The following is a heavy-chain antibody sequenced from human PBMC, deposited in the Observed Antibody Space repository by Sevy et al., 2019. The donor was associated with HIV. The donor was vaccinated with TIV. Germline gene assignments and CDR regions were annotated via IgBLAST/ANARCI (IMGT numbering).Heavy chain of an antibody. CDR1: GFNFDTFW. V-gene: IGHV3-7*01. D-gene: IGHD3-16*02. CDR2: IDPRGEER. J-gene: IGHJ5*01. Sequence: GGSLRLSCAASGFNFDTFWMGWVRQAPGRGLEWVASIDPRGEERDHLDSLKGRFTISRDNAKNSLYLEMHSLKGEDTALYYCVRVVWDVLVVPAATPSPWLYSWGQGTLVTVSS. CDR3: VRVVWDVLVVPAATPSPWLYS.